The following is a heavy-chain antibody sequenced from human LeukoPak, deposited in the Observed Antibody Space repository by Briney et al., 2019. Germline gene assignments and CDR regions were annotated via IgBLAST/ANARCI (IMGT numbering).Heavy chain of an antibody. CDR1: GGSFSGYY. Sequence: PSETLSLTCAVYGGSFSGYYWSCIRQPPGKGLEWIGEINHSGSTNYNPSLKSRVTISVDTSKNQFSLKLSSVTAADTAVYYCARGPQYPWFDPWGQGTLVTVSS. V-gene: IGHV4-34*01. D-gene: IGHD2-2*01. J-gene: IGHJ5*02. CDR3: ARGPQYPWFDP. CDR2: INHSGST.